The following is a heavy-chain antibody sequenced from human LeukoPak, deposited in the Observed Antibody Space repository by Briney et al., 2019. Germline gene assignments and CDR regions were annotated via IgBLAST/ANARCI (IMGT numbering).Heavy chain of an antibody. Sequence: GTLSLTCAVSGGSISSSNWWSWVRQPPGKGLEWISAISGSGGSTYYADSVKGRFTISRDNSKNTLYLQMNSLGAEDTAVYYCAKGVWYFDLWGRGTLVTVSS. CDR2: ISGSGGST. CDR1: GGSISSSN. CDR3: AKGVWYFDL. J-gene: IGHJ2*01. V-gene: IGHV3-23*01.